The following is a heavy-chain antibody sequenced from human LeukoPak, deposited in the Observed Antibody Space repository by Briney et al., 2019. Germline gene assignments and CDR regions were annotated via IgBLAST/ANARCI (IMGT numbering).Heavy chain of an antibody. CDR3: AREAGSATLDY. Sequence: ASVRVSCTASGYTFNNYGISWVRQAPGQGLGWMGWISAYNGNTKYAQKVQGRVTMTTDTSTSTAYMDLRSLRSDDTALFYCAREAGSATLDYWGQGTLVTVSS. J-gene: IGHJ4*02. V-gene: IGHV1-18*01. CDR1: GYTFNNYG. CDR2: ISAYNGNT.